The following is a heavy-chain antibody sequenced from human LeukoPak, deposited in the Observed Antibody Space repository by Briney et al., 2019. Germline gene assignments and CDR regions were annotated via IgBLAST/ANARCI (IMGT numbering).Heavy chain of an antibody. CDR1: GFTFSSYS. V-gene: IGHV3-21*01. CDR3: ARDSLNIYDSSGYYASWFDP. Sequence: GGSLRLSCAASGFTFSSYSMNWVRQAPGKGLEWVSSISSSSSYIYYADSVKGRFTISRDNAKNSLYLQMNSLRVEDTAVYYCARDSLNIYDSSGYYASWFDPWGQGTLVTVSS. CDR2: ISSSSSYI. J-gene: IGHJ5*02. D-gene: IGHD3-22*01.